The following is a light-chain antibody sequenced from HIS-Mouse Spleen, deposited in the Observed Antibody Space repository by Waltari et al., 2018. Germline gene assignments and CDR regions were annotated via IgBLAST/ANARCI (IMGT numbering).Light chain of an antibody. Sequence: QSVLTQPPSASGTPGQRVTISCSGSSSNIGSNTVNWYQQLPGTAPKPLIYSNNRRPSGVPARFSGSKSGTSASLAISGLQSEDEADYYCAAWDDSLNGWVFGGGTKLTVL. J-gene: IGLJ3*02. V-gene: IGLV1-44*01. CDR2: SNN. CDR1: SSNIGSNT. CDR3: AAWDDSLNGWV.